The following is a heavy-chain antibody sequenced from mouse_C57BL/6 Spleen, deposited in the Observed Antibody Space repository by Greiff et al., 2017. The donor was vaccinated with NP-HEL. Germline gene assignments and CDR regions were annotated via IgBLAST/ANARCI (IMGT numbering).Heavy chain of an antibody. CDR3: ARGITTDYYSIDY. D-gene: IGHD1-1*01. V-gene: IGHV1-69*01. J-gene: IGHJ4*01. CDR2: IDPSDSYT. Sequence: QVQLQQPGAELVMPGASVKLSCKASGYTFTSYWMHWVKQRPGQGLEWIGEIDPSDSYTNYNQKFKGKSTLTVDKSSSTAYMQLRRLTYEDSAVYYCARGITTDYYSIDYWGQGTSVTVSS. CDR1: GYTFTSYW.